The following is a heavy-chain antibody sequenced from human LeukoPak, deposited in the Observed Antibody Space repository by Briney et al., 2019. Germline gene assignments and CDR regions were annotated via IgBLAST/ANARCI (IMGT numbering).Heavy chain of an antibody. CDR2: VSSGFHA. CDR3: VREARGYHYTYFDY. CDR1: GFTLGSHD. Sequence: GGSLRLSCTASGFTLGSHDMHWVRQIPGQGLEWVAAVSSGFHAFFADSVQGRFTISREDARNSLYLQMNSLRAGDTAVYYCVREARGYHYTYFDYWGQGTLVAVSS. D-gene: IGHD5-18*01. J-gene: IGHJ4*02. V-gene: IGHV3-13*01.